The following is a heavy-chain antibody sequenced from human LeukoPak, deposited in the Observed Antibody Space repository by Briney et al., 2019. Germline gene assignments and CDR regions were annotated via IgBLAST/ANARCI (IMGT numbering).Heavy chain of an antibody. Sequence: GGSLRLSCAASGFTFSDYYMSWVRQAPGKGLEWVSFISGVDSYTRYADSVKGRFTISRDNARISLSLQMNSLRAEDTAVYYCARDAMCSGGSCYPDYWGQGILVTVSS. CDR1: GFTFSDYY. D-gene: IGHD2-15*01. J-gene: IGHJ4*02. V-gene: IGHV3-11*05. CDR3: ARDAMCSGGSCYPDY. CDR2: ISGVDSYT.